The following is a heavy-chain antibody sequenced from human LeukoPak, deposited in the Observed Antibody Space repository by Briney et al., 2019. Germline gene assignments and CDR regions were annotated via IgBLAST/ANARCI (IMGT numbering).Heavy chain of an antibody. CDR2: INSDGSST. CDR1: GFTFSSYW. J-gene: IGHJ4*02. Sequence: GSLRLSCAASGFTFSSYWMHWVRQAPGKGLVWVSRINSDGSSTSYADSVKGRFTISRDNAKNTLYLQMNSLRAEDTAVYYCARGTGYNVPLDYWGQGTLVTVSS. V-gene: IGHV3-74*01. D-gene: IGHD5-24*01. CDR3: ARGTGYNVPLDY.